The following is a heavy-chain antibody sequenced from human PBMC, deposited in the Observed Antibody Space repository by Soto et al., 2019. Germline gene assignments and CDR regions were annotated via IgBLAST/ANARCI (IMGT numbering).Heavy chain of an antibody. Sequence: SETLSLTCTVSGGSISSGGYYWSWIRQHPGKGLEWIGDIYYSGSTYYNPSLKSRVTISVDTSKNQFSLKLSSVTAADTAVYYCASALMVWGVVGYYYYRDFWGKGTTVIVSS. J-gene: IGHJ6*03. CDR1: GGSISSGGYY. V-gene: IGHV4-31*03. D-gene: IGHD3-10*01. CDR3: ASALMVWGVVGYYYYRDF. CDR2: IYYSGST.